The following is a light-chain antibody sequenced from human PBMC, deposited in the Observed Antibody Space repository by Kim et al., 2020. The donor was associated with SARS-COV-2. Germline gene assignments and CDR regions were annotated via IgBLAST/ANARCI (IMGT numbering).Light chain of an antibody. CDR2: KAS. V-gene: IGKV1-5*03. J-gene: IGKJ1*01. Sequence: DIQMTQSPSTLSASVGDRVTITCRASQTISSWLAWYQQKPGKAPKLLIYKASTLESGVPSRFSGSGSETEFTLTISSLQPDDFATYYCQQYDISWTFGQGTKVDIK. CDR1: QTISSW. CDR3: QQYDISWT.